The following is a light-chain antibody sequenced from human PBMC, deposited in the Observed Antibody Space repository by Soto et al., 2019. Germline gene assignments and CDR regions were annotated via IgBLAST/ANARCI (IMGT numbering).Light chain of an antibody. CDR2: GAS. CDR1: QSVSSTY. V-gene: IGKV3-20*01. CDR3: QQYGSSSYT. Sequence: EIVLTQSPGTLSLSPGERATLSCRASQSVSSTYLAWYQQNPGQAPRLLIYGASSRSTGIPDRFIGSGSGTDFTLTISRLETEDFAVYFCQQYGSSSYTFGQGTKLEIK. J-gene: IGKJ2*01.